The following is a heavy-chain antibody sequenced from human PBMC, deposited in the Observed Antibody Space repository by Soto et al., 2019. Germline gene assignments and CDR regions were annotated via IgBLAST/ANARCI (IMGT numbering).Heavy chain of an antibody. CDR2: IYSGGST. D-gene: IGHD6-13*01. V-gene: IGHV3-53*04. CDR1: GFTVSSNY. Sequence: GGSLRLSCAASGFTVSSNYMSWVRQAPGKGLEWVSVIYSGGSTYYADSVKGRFTISRHNSKNTLYLQMNSLRAEDTAVYYCARDRGSSWYSYAFDIWGQGTMVTVSS. CDR3: ARDRGSSWYSYAFDI. J-gene: IGHJ3*02.